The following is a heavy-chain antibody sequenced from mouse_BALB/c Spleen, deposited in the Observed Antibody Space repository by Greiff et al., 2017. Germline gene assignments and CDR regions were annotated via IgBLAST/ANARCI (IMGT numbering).Heavy chain of an antibody. CDR1: GYTFTDYN. Sequence: VQLQQSGPELVKPGASVKISCKASGYTFTDYNMHWVKQSHGKSLEWIGYIYPYNGGTGYNQKFKSKATLTVDNSSSTAYMELRSLTSEDSAIYYCAREMDYYGSSPFAYWGQGTLVTVSA. CDR3: AREMDYYGSSPFAY. J-gene: IGHJ3*01. D-gene: IGHD1-1*01. V-gene: IGHV1S29*02. CDR2: IYPYNGGT.